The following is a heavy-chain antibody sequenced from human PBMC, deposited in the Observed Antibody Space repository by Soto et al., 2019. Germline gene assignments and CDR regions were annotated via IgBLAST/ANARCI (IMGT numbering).Heavy chain of an antibody. V-gene: IGHV3-20*01. J-gene: IGHJ3*02. CDR3: ARGVTIFGVVIFGDAFDI. Sequence: LRLSCAASGFTFDDYGMSWVRQAPGKGLEWVSGINWNGGSTGYADSVKGRFTISRDNAKNSLYLQMNSLRAEDTALYHCARGVTIFGVVIFGDAFDIWGQGTMVTVSS. CDR2: INWNGGST. D-gene: IGHD3-3*01. CDR1: GFTFDDYG.